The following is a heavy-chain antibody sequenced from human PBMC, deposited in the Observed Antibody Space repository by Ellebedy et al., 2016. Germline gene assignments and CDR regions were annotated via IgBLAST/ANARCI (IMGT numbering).Heavy chain of an antibody. Sequence: GESLKISXEVSGFTFSTYAMSWFRQAPGKGLEWVGFIRSVNYGESIEYAASVKDKFTISRDDSKSIAYLQMNSLKTEDTAVYYCSRSYCSSTSCYLFYFDYWGQGTLVTVSS. J-gene: IGHJ4*02. CDR2: IRSVNYGESI. V-gene: IGHV3-49*03. CDR3: SRSYCSSTSCYLFYFDY. D-gene: IGHD2-2*01. CDR1: GFTFSTYA.